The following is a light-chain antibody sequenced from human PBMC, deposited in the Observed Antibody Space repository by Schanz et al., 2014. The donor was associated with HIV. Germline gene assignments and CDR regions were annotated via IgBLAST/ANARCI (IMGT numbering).Light chain of an antibody. CDR3: QQYGNSPFT. CDR2: GAS. CDR1: QTVSSSS. V-gene: IGKV3-20*01. Sequence: EIVLTQSPDTLSLSPGERATLSCRASQTVSSSSLAWYQQKPGQAPSLVMYGASSRATGIPDRFSGSGSGTDFTLTISRLEPEDSGVYYCQQYGNSPFTFGLGTRLEIK. J-gene: IGKJ2*01.